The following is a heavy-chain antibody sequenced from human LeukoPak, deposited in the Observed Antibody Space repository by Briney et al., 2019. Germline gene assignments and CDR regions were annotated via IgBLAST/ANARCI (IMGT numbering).Heavy chain of an antibody. J-gene: IGHJ4*02. Sequence: GALRLSCAASGFTFSSYAMSWVRQAPGKGLEWVSTISTAGYSTYYADSVKDRFTISRDNSENTLYLQMNSLRPEDTAMYCCAKDATGYSSGGGYFDYWGQGALVTVSS. V-gene: IGHV3-23*01. CDR3: AKDATGYSSGGGYFDY. D-gene: IGHD6-19*01. CDR1: GFTFSSYA. CDR2: ISTAGYST.